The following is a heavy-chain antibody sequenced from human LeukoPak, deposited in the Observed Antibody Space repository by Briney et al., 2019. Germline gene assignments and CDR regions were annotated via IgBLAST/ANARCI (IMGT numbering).Heavy chain of an antibody. Sequence: GGSLRLSCAASGFTFRNYVVHWVRQAPGKGLEWVAVTSSDLNVKLYADSVKGRFTISRDNSRSTLYLQMNSLRPEDTAIYYCXXEGXXXXGSPPSLYFDYWGQGTLVTVSS. D-gene: IGHD3-10*01. CDR2: TSSDLNVK. CDR1: GFTFRNYV. V-gene: IGHV3-30-3*01. CDR3: XXEGXXXXGSPPSLYFDY. J-gene: IGHJ4*02.